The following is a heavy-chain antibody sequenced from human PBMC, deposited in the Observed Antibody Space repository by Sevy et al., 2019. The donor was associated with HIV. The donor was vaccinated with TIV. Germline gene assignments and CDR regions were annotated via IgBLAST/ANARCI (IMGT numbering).Heavy chain of an antibody. CDR1: GASIRSSGYY. Sequence: SETLSLTCTVSGASIRSSGYYWGWIRQPPGKGLEWIASVNYFGNTFYNPSLKSRVTISADTSKNEFSLKLNSATAADTAIYYCAGPILTYNSGWSYYDYWGQGTVVTVSS. D-gene: IGHD6-19*01. CDR2: VNYFGNT. V-gene: IGHV4-39*01. CDR3: AGPILTYNSGWSYYDY. J-gene: IGHJ4*02.